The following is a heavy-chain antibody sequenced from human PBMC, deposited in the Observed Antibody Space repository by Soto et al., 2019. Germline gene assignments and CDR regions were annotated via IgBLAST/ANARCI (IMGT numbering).Heavy chain of an antibody. CDR3: ARDTPVVVVSAIGSYYYYYGMDV. J-gene: IGHJ6*02. D-gene: IGHD2-21*02. CDR2: IIPIFGTA. Sequence: QVQLVQSGAEVKKPGSSVKVSCKASGGTFSSYAISWVRQAPGQGLEWMGGIIPIFGTANYAQKFQGRVTITADESTSTAYMELSSLRSEDTAVYYCARDTPVVVVSAIGSYYYYYGMDVWGQGTTVTVS. V-gene: IGHV1-69*01. CDR1: GGTFSSYA.